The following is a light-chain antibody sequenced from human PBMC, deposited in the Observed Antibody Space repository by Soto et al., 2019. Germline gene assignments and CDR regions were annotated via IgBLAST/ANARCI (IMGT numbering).Light chain of an antibody. J-gene: IGKJ1*01. CDR1: QSVSSSY. CDR3: QQYGSSPGT. Sequence: EIVLTQSPGPLSLSPGERATLSCRASQSVSSSYLAWYQQKPGQAPRLLIYGASRRATGIPDRFSGSGSGTDFTLTISRLEPEDFAVYYCQQYGSSPGTFGQGTKVEIK. CDR2: GAS. V-gene: IGKV3-20*01.